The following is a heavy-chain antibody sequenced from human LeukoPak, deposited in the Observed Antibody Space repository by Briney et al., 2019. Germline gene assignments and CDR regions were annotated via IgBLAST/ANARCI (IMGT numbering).Heavy chain of an antibody. CDR1: GFTFSSYS. J-gene: IGHJ4*02. Sequence: GGSLRLSCAASGFTFSSYSMTWVRQAPGKGLEWVSYISSSSSAIYYADSVKGRFTISRDNAKKSLYLQMNSLRDEDTAVYYCARDQLFLVGATGWGQGTLVTVSS. CDR2: ISSSSSAI. D-gene: IGHD1-26*01. CDR3: ARDQLFLVGATG. V-gene: IGHV3-48*02.